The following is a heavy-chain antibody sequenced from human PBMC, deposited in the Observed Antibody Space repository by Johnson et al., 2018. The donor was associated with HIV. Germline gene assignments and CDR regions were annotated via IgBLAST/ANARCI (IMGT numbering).Heavy chain of an antibody. CDR3: AREARIVVVEPSDAFDI. CDR1: GFTFSSYA. V-gene: IGHV3-30*14. D-gene: IGHD3-22*01. J-gene: IGHJ3*02. CDR2: ISYDGSNK. Sequence: QMQLVESGGGVVQPGRSLRLSCAASGFTFSSYAMHWVRQAPGKGLEWVAVISYDGSNKYYADSVKGRFTISRDNSKNTLSLQMNSLRVEDTAVYYCAREARIVVVEPSDAFDIWGQGTMVTVSS.